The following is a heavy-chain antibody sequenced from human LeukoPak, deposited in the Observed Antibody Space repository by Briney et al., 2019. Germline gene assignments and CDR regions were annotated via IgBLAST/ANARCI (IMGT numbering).Heavy chain of an antibody. CDR3: AKDKSGWLRIPDFDY. Sequence: PGGSLRLSCAASGFTFSDYSMSWVRQAPGKGLEWVAVISYDGSNKYYADSVKGRFTISRDNSKNTLYLQMNSLRAEDTAVYYCAKDKSGWLRIPDFDYWGQGTLVTVSS. D-gene: IGHD5-12*01. J-gene: IGHJ4*02. CDR1: GFTFSDYS. CDR2: ISYDGSNK. V-gene: IGHV3-30*18.